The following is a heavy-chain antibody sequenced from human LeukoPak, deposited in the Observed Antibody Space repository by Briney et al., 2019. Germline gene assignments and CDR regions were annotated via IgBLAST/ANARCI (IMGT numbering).Heavy chain of an antibody. CDR1: GGSISSGGYS. Sequence: SETLSLTCAVSGGSISSGGYSWSWIRQPPGKGLGWIGYIYHSGSTYYNPSLKSRVTISVDRSKNQFSLKLSSVTAADTAVYYCAREYSSSCWFDPWGQGTLVTVSS. J-gene: IGHJ5*02. D-gene: IGHD6-13*01. V-gene: IGHV4-30-2*01. CDR2: IYHSGST. CDR3: AREYSSSCWFDP.